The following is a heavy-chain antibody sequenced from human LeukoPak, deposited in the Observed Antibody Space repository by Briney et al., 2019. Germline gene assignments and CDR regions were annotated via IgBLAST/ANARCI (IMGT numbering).Heavy chain of an antibody. D-gene: IGHD6-19*01. CDR2: IGTGGDT. CDR1: GFTFSTSD. J-gene: IGHJ4*02. CDR3: ARGSGSGWYKDY. Sequence: GGSLRLSCAASGFTFSTSDMHWVRQVTGKGLEWVSAIGTGGDTYYPGSVKGRFTISRDNAENSLYLQMSSLRAEDTAVYYCARGSGSGWYKDYWGQGTLVTVSS. V-gene: IGHV3-13*01.